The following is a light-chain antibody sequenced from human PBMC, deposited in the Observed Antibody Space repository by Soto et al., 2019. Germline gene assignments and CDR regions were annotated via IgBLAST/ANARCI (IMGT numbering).Light chain of an antibody. CDR2: GAS. Sequence: EIVLTQSPGTLSLSPGERATLSCRASQSVSSSSYLAWYQQKPGQAPRLLIYGASSRATGIPDRFSGGGSGTDFTLTISRLEPEDFAVYYCQQYGSSPFTFGPGPKVDI. CDR3: QQYGSSPFT. V-gene: IGKV3-20*01. CDR1: QSVSSSSY. J-gene: IGKJ3*01.